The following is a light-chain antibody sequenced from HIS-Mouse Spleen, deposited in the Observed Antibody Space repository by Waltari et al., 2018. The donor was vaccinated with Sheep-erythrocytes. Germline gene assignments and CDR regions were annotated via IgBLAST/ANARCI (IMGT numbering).Light chain of an antibody. CDR3: CSYAGSYNHV. Sequence: QSALTQPRSVSGSPGQAVTISCTGTSSDVGGYNYCSRYQQHPGKAPTPRIYDVSKRPSGVPDRFSGSKSGNTASLTISGLQAEDEADYYCCSYAGSYNHVFATGTKVTVL. V-gene: IGLV2-11*01. CDR2: DVS. CDR1: SSDVGGYNY. J-gene: IGLJ1*01.